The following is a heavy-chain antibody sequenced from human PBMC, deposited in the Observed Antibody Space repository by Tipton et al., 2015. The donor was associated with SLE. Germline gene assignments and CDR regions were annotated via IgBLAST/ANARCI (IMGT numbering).Heavy chain of an antibody. CDR3: ARHPDFWSGQRWFDP. CDR2: IYYSGST. V-gene: IGHV4-59*08. CDR1: GGSISSYY. D-gene: IGHD3-3*01. J-gene: IGHJ5*02. Sequence: TLSLTCTVSGGSISSYYWSWIRQPPGKGLEWIGYIYYSGSTNYNPSLKSRVTISVDTSKNQFSLKLSSVTAADTAVYYYARHPDFWSGQRWFDPWGQGTLVTVSS.